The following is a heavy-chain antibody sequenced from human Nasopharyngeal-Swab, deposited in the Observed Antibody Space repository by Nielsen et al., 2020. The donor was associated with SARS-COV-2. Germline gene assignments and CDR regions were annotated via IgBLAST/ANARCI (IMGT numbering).Heavy chain of an antibody. D-gene: IGHD6-19*01. Sequence: SVKVSCKASGGTFSSYAITWVRQAPGQGLEWMGRIIPILDIGRYAQKFQGRVTITADKSTNTAYMELSGLTSEDTAVYYCARDLWLETDYYYLGMDVWGQGTTVTVSS. V-gene: IGHV1-69*04. CDR1: GGTFSSYA. CDR3: ARDLWLETDYYYLGMDV. J-gene: IGHJ6*02. CDR2: IIPILDIG.